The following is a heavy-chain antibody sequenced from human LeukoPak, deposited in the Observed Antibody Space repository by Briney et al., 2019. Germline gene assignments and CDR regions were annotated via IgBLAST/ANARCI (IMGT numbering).Heavy chain of an antibody. J-gene: IGHJ4*02. CDR2: IYYSDTS. Sequence: SETLSLTCAVSGGSISSGDYSWSWIRQPPGKGLEWIGYIYYSDTSYYNPSLKSRVTISVDTSRNQFSLKLRSVTAADTAVYYCASHSGGYAYWGQGTLVTVSS. D-gene: IGHD5-12*01. CDR3: ASHSGGYAY. CDR1: GGSISSGDYS. V-gene: IGHV4-30-4*07.